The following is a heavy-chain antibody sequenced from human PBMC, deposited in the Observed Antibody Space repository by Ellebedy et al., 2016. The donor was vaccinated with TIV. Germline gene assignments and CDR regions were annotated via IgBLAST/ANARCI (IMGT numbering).Heavy chain of an antibody. CDR2: LKQDGSEI. CDR3: VRDKIVGATIFDY. V-gene: IGHV3-7*01. J-gene: IGHJ4*02. CDR1: GFTFSSYW. Sequence: GESLKISXVVSGFTFSSYWMSWVSQAPGKGLEWVANLKQDGSEIYYVDSVKGRFTISRDNAKNSLYLQMNSLRAEDTAVYYCVRDKIVGATIFDYWGQGTLVTVSS. D-gene: IGHD1-26*01.